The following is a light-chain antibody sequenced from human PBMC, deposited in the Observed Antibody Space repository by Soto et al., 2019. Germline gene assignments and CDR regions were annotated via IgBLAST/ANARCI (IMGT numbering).Light chain of an antibody. CDR3: QKYNTAPQT. Sequence: DIQMTQSPSSLSASVGDRVTITCRASQGIIDYLAWYQQKPGKVPKLLFYAASTLQSGVPSRFSGSGSGTDFTLTISSLQPEDVATYFCQKYNTAPQTFGPGTRVEIK. J-gene: IGKJ1*01. CDR2: AAS. V-gene: IGKV1-27*01. CDR1: QGIIDY.